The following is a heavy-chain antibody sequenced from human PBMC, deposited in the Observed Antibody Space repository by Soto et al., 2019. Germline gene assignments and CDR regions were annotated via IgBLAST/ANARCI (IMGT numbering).Heavy chain of an antibody. J-gene: IGHJ4*02. D-gene: IGHD6-13*01. CDR2: ISAYNGNT. CDR1: GYTFNTYG. CDR3: ARSSSSWYGLVDY. Sequence: ASVKVSCRASGYTFNTYGISWVRQAPGQGLEWMGWISAYNGNTNYAQKFQGRVTMTTDTSTSTAYMELRSLRSDDTAVYYCARSSSSWYGLVDYWGQGTLVTVSS. V-gene: IGHV1-18*01.